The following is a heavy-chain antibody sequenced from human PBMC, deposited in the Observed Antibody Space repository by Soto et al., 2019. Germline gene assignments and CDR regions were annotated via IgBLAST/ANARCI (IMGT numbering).Heavy chain of an antibody. J-gene: IGHJ4*02. CDR3: ARTLYSSGWYGYYFDY. V-gene: IGHV1-18*04. CDR2: ISAYNGNT. D-gene: IGHD6-19*01. Sequence: RASVKVSCKASGYTFTSYGISWVRQAPGQGLEWMGWISAYNGNTNYAQKLQGRVTMTTDTSTSTAYMELRSLRSDDTAVYYCARTLYSSGWYGYYFDYWGQGTLVTVS. CDR1: GYTFTSYG.